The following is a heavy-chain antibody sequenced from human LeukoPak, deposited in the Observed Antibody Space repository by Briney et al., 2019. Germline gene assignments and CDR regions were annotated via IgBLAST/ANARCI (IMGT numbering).Heavy chain of an antibody. CDR2: INHSGST. Sequence: SETLSLTCAVYGGSFSGYYWSWIRQPPGKGLEWIGEINHSGSTNYNPSLKSRVTVSVDTSKNQFSLKLSSVTAADTAVYYCAADYYDSSGPSARLGDYWGQGTLVTVSS. V-gene: IGHV4-34*01. D-gene: IGHD3-22*01. CDR3: AADYYDSSGPSARLGDY. CDR1: GGSFSGYY. J-gene: IGHJ4*02.